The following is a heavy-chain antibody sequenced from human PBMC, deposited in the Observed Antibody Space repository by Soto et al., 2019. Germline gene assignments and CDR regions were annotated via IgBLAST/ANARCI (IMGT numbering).Heavy chain of an antibody. V-gene: IGHV1-18*01. CDR3: ARATTETAYGGY. J-gene: IGHJ4*02. Sequence: QVHLVQSGAEVKNPGASVKVSCKASGYTFTNYGISWVRQAPGQGLEWMGWIAVNSGNTYSAQKVQGRLTMTTDTSTSTAYMELRSLESDDTDVYFCARATTETAYGGYWGQGTLVTVSS. CDR2: IAVNSGNT. D-gene: IGHD4-17*01. CDR1: GYTFTNYG.